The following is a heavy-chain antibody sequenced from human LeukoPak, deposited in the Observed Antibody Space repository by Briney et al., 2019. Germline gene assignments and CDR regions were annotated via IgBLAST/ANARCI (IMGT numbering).Heavy chain of an antibody. V-gene: IGHV5-51*01. CDR2: IYPGDSDT. Sequence: GESLKISCKGSGYSFTSYWIGWVRQMPGKGLEWMGIIYPGDSDTRYGPSFQGQVTISADKSLSTAYLQWSSLKASDTAMYYCARGSGSYHTAYMNWGQGSRSPSPQ. CDR3: ARGSGSYHTAYMN. CDR1: GYSFTSYW. D-gene: IGHD1-26*01. J-gene: IGHJ4*02.